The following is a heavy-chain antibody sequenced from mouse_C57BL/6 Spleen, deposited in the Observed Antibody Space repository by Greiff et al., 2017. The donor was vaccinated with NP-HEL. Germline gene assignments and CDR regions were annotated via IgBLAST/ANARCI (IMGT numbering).Heavy chain of an antibody. CDR1: GFTFSSYA. CDR3: ARGQGGTGFAY. V-gene: IGHV5-4*03. J-gene: IGHJ3*01. D-gene: IGHD3-2*02. CDR2: ISDGGSYT. Sequence: EVMLVESGGGLVKPGGSLKLSCAASGFTFSSYAMSWVRQTPEKRLEWVATISDGGSYTYYPDNVKGRFTISRDNAKNNLYLQMGHLKSEDTAMYYCARGQGGTGFAYWGQGTLVTVSA.